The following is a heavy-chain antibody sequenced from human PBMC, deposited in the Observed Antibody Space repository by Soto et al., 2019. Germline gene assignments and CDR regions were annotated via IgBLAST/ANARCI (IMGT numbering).Heavy chain of an antibody. J-gene: IGHJ4*02. CDR1: GYTFTNYA. Sequence: QVQLVQSGAEVKKPGGSVKVSCKASGYTFTNYAFSWVRQAPGQGLEWMGWISAYNGNTNYPQKLQGRVTMTTDTSTSTAYMELRSLRSDDTAVYYCARDLAAAGPFDCWGQGTLVTVSS. CDR3: ARDLAAAGPFDC. D-gene: IGHD6-13*01. V-gene: IGHV1-18*01. CDR2: ISAYNGNT.